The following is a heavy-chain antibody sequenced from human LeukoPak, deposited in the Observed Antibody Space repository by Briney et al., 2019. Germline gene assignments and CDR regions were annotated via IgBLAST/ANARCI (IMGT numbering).Heavy chain of an antibody. J-gene: IGHJ4*02. D-gene: IGHD2-15*01. CDR3: ARGPVAEYCSGGSCYSEGFDFDY. Sequence: PSETLSLTCAVYGGSFSGYYWSWTRQPPGKGLEWIGEINHSGSTNYNPSLKSRVTISVDTSKNQFSPKLSSVTAADTAVYYCARGPVAEYCSGGSCYSEGFDFDYWGQGTLVTVSS. CDR1: GGSFSGYY. V-gene: IGHV4-34*01. CDR2: INHSGST.